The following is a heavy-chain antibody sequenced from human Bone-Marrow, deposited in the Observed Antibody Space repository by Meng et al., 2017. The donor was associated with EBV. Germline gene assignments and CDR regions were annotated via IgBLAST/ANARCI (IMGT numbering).Heavy chain of an antibody. D-gene: IGHD3-16*02. V-gene: IGHV3-33*01. Sequence: KYYDGRSKCYPDSVKGRFTISRDNSKNTLYLQMSSLRAEDTAIYYCARWGRDDYIWGNYRYQQYYFDYWGQGTLVTVSS. CDR2: KYYDGRSK. J-gene: IGHJ4*02. CDR3: ARWGRDDYIWGNYRYQQYYFDY.